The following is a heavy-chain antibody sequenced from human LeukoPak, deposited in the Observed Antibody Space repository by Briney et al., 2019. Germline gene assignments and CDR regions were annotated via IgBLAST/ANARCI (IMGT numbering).Heavy chain of an antibody. CDR2: IFYSGST. J-gene: IGHJ4*02. D-gene: IGHD6-19*01. CDR1: DDSITTYY. CDR3: ARAKKSVAGFFDY. Sequence: PSETLSLTCTVPDDSITTYYWSWVRQPPGKGLEWIGYIFYSGSTNYNPSLKSRVSISIDTSKNQLSLKLSSVTAADTAVYYCARAKKSVAGFFDYWGQGSLVIVSS. V-gene: IGHV4-59*01.